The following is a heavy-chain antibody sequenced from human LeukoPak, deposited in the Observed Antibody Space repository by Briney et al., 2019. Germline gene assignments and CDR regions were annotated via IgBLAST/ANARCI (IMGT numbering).Heavy chain of an antibody. V-gene: IGHV4-38-2*02. J-gene: IGHJ4*02. D-gene: IGHD2-15*01. CDR1: GYSISSGYS. Sequence: SETLSLTCTVPGYSISSGYSWGWIRQPPGKGLEGIGRIFHSGTTYYNPSLKSRVTISVDTSTNQFSLKLTSVTAADTAVYYCSRNGGSARIIDYWGQGTLVTVSS. CDR2: IFHSGTT. CDR3: SRNGGSARIIDY.